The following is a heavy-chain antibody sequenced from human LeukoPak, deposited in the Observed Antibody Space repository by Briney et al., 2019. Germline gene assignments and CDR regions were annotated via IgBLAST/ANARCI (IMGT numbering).Heavy chain of an antibody. CDR2: ISSSGSTI. Sequence: PGGSLRLSCAASGFTFRSYEMNWVRQAPGKGLEWVSYISSSGSTIYYADSVKGRFTISRDNAKNSLYLQMNSLRAEDTAVYYCARTARIAAAGYFDYWGQGTLVTVSS. CDR3: ARTARIAAAGYFDY. CDR1: GFTFRSYE. J-gene: IGHJ4*02. D-gene: IGHD6-13*01. V-gene: IGHV3-48*03.